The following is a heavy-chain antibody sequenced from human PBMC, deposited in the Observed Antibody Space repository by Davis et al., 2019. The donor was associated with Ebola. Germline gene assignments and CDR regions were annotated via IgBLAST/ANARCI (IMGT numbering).Heavy chain of an antibody. D-gene: IGHD4-11*01. CDR1: GFTFSSYG. CDR3: ASNYPYYYYGMDV. Sequence: GESLKISCAASGFTFSSYGMHWVRQAPGKGLEWVAVISYDGSNKYYADSVKGRFTISRDNSKNTLYLQMNSLRAEDTAVYYCASNYPYYYYGMDVWGQGTTVTVSS. V-gene: IGHV3-33*05. J-gene: IGHJ6*02. CDR2: ISYDGSNK.